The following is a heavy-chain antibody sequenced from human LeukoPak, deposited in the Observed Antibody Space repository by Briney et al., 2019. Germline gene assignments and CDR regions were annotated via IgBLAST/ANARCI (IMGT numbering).Heavy chain of an antibody. D-gene: IGHD6-19*01. J-gene: IGHJ4*02. V-gene: IGHV4-4*07. CDR1: GGSISSYY. Sequence: SETLSLTCTVSGGSISSYYWSWIRQPAGKGLEWIGRIYTSGSTNYNPSLKSRVTISIDTSKSQFSLKLNSVTAADTAVYYCAAESERWLLRSWGQGTLVTVSS. CDR2: IYTSGST. CDR3: AAESERWLLRS.